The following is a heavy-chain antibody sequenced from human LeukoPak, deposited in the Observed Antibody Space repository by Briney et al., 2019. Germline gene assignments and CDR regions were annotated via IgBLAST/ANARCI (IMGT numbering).Heavy chain of an antibody. CDR3: VSTLRFLPYRRFDY. D-gene: IGHD3-3*01. CDR1: GNSVGSSSFC. V-gene: IGHV4-39*01. CDR2: IYYSGSA. J-gene: IGHJ4*02. Sequence: SETLSLTCTVSGNSVGSSSFCWGWIRQPPGKGLEWIGSIYYSGSAYYNPSLRSRVTISGDASRNQFSLRLSSVTAADTAVYYCVSTLRFLPYRRFDYWGQGTLVTVSS.